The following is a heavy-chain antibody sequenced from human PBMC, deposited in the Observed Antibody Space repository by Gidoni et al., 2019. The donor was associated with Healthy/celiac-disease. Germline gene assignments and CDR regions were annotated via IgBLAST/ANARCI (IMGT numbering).Heavy chain of an antibody. CDR2: IYWNDDK. D-gene: IGHD5-12*01. V-gene: IGHV2-5*01. CDR1: GFSLSTSGVG. CDR3: AHTKIRLGILYYGMDV. J-gene: IGHJ6*02. Sequence: QITLKESGPTLVKPTQTLTLTCTFSGFSLSTSGVGVGWIRQPPGKALEWLALIYWNDDKRYSPSLKSRLTITKDTSKNQVVLTMTNMDPVDTATYYCAHTKIRLGILYYGMDVWGQGTTVTVSS.